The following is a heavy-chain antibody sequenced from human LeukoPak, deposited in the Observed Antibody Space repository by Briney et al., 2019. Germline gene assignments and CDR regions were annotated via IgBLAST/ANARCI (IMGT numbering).Heavy chain of an antibody. CDR3: ARDEQLVLNGMDV. CDR2: IYYSGST. J-gene: IGHJ6*02. V-gene: IGHV4-31*03. CDR1: GGSISSGGYY. D-gene: IGHD6-13*01. Sequence: SETLSLTCTVSGGSISSGGYYWSWIRQHPGKGLEWIGYIYYSGSTYYNPSLKSRVTISVDTSKNQFSLKLSSVTAADTAVYYCARDEQLVLNGMDVWGQGTTVTVSS.